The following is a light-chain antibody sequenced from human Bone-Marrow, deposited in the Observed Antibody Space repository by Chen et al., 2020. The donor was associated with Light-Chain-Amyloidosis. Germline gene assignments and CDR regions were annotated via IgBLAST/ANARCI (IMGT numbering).Light chain of an antibody. CDR2: DVS. CDR3: SSYTSSSTLGV. Sequence: QSALTQPASVSGSPGQSVTISCTGSNSDVGAHKYVSWYQQSPGKAPTLIIYDVSDRPSGLSYRFSGSKSGNKASRTISGLQAEEEADHYRSSYTSSSTLGVFGGGTKLTVL. V-gene: IGLV2-14*03. CDR1: NSDVGAHKY. J-gene: IGLJ3*02.